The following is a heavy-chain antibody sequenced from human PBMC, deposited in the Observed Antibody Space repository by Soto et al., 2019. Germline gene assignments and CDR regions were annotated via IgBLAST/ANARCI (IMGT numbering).Heavy chain of an antibody. CDR1: GFTFSSYS. Sequence: GGSLRLSCAASGFTFSSYSMNWVRQAPGKGLEWVSSISSSSLYIYYADSVKGRFTISRDNAKNSLYLQMNSLRAEDTAVYYCARTNYYDSSGPLYYYYGMDVWGQGTTVTSP. CDR3: ARTNYYDSSGPLYYYYGMDV. D-gene: IGHD3-22*01. J-gene: IGHJ6*02. CDR2: ISSSSLYI. V-gene: IGHV3-21*01.